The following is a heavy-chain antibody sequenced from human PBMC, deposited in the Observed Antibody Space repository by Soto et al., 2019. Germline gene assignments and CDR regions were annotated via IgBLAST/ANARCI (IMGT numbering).Heavy chain of an antibody. J-gene: IGHJ3*02. CDR2: IKQDGRDR. CDR3: AREGRLKATADAFDI. Sequence: EVQLVESGGGLVQPGGSLRLSCAASGFTLGSHYMSWVRQAPEKGLEWVANIKQDGRDRYYVDSVKGRFTVSRDNGKNSLYLQMNSLRAEDTAVYYCAREGRLKATADAFDIWGQGTMVTVSS. V-gene: IGHV3-7*01. CDR1: GFTLGSHY. D-gene: IGHD3-10*01.